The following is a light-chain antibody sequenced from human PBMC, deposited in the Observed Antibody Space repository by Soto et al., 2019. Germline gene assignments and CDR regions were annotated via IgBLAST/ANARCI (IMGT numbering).Light chain of an antibody. V-gene: IGKV3-11*01. J-gene: IGKJ1*01. CDR2: LAS. CDR3: HQRQSWPRT. Sequence: EIVLTQSPATLSSFPGDRVTLSCRASQAVNTRLAWYQHRPGHAPRLLIYLASNRAAGVPARFSGSGSGTDFTLTISDVEPEDFAVYYCHQRQSWPRTFGQGTTVDI. CDR1: QAVNTR.